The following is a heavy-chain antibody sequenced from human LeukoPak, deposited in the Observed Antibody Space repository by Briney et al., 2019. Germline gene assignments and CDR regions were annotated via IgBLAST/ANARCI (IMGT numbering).Heavy chain of an antibody. CDR1: GYTFTSYY. J-gene: IGHJ4*02. V-gene: IGHV1-46*01. Sequence: ASVKVSCKASGYTFTSYYMHWVRQAPGQGLERMGIINPSGGSTSYAQKFQGRVTMTRDTSTSTVYMELSSLRSEDTAVYYCARDRSPTYYDSSGYYYWGQGTLVTVSS. CDR3: ARDRSPTYYDSSGYYY. CDR2: INPSGGST. D-gene: IGHD3-22*01.